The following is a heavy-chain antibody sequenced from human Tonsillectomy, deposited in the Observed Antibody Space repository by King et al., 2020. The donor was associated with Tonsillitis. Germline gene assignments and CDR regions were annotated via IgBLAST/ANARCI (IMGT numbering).Heavy chain of an antibody. D-gene: IGHD4-17*01. CDR2: IKSRSDGGAR. V-gene: IGHV3-15*01. J-gene: IGHJ4*02. CDR3: TTDDIGDPQAY. Sequence: VQLVESGGGLVKPGESLRLSCAASGFAYSNAWMSWVRQAPGKGLEWVGRIKSRSDGGAREYAAPVKGRFTISRDDSENTVYLPRNSLKTEDTAVYYCTTDDIGDPQAYWGQGTLVTVSS. CDR1: GFAYSNAW.